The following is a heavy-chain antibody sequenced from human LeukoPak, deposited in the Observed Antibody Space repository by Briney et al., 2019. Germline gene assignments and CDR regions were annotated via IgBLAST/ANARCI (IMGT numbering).Heavy chain of an antibody. V-gene: IGHV3-33*01. Sequence: PGRSLRLSCAASGFTFSSYGMHWVRQAPGKGLEWVAVIWYDGSNKYYADFVKGRFTISRDNSKNTLYLQMNSLRAEDTAVYYCARHYCSGGSCYFDYWGQGTLVTVSS. CDR1: GFTFSSYG. CDR2: IWYDGSNK. J-gene: IGHJ4*02. D-gene: IGHD2-15*01. CDR3: ARHYCSGGSCYFDY.